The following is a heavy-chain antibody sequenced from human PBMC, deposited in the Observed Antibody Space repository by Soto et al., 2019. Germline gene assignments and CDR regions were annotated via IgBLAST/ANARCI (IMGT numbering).Heavy chain of an antibody. J-gene: IGHJ4*02. Sequence: QVQLQESGPGLVKPSGTLSLTCAVSGGSISSSSWWTWVRQSPGKGLRWIGEIFESGATTYNPSPKGRLTMSVDKSKNQFSLSLSSLTAADTAVYFCTTSHAGELNNWGQGTLVTVSS. CDR1: GGSISSSSW. V-gene: IGHV4-4*02. D-gene: IGHD1-7*01. CDR2: IFESGAT. CDR3: TTSHAGELNN.